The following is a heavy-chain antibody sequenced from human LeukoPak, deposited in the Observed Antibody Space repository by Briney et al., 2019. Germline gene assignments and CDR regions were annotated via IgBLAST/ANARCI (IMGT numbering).Heavy chain of an antibody. CDR2: ISSSGSTI. D-gene: IGHD2-2*01. J-gene: IGHJ4*02. Sequence: GGSLRLSCAASGFTFSDYYMSWIRQAPGKGLEWVSYISSSGSTIYYADSVKGRFTISRDNAKNSLFLQMNSLRAEDTAVYYCARDSSTYAGPPDYWGQGTLVTVSS. V-gene: IGHV3-11*04. CDR1: GFTFSDYY. CDR3: ARDSSTYAGPPDY.